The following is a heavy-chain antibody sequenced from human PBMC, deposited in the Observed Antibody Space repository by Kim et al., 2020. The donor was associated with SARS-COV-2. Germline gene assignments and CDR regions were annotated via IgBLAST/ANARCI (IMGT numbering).Heavy chain of an antibody. V-gene: IGHV1-46*01. J-gene: IGHJ4*02. Sequence: AQKFQGRVTMTRDTSTSTVYMELSSLRSEDTAVYYCARDYDTSGYYQVDYWGQGILVIVSS. D-gene: IGHD3-22*01. CDR3: ARDYDTSGYYQVDY.